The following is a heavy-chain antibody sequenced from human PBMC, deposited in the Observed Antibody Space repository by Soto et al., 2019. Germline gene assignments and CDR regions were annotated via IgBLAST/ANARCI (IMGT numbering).Heavy chain of an antibody. CDR1: GYTITSYD. CDR2: MNPNSGNT. J-gene: IGHJ6*02. Sequence: ASVKVSCKASGYTITSYDINWVRQATGQGLEWMGWMNPNSGNTGYAQKFQGRVTMTRNTSISTAYMELSSLRSEDTAVYYCAREVSSTDIVLVPAATDYYYYYGMDVWGQGTTVTVSS. CDR3: AREVSSTDIVLVPAATDYYYYYGMDV. D-gene: IGHD2-2*01. V-gene: IGHV1-8*01.